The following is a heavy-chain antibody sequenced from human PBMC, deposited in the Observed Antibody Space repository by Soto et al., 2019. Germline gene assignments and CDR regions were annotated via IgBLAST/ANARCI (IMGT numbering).Heavy chain of an antibody. D-gene: IGHD3-22*01. CDR1: GFTFSSYA. CDR2: ISYDGSNK. V-gene: IGHV3-30-3*01. Sequence: GGSLRFSCAASGFTFSSYAMHWVRQAPGKGLEWVAVISYDGSNKYYADSVKGRFTISRDNSKNTLYLQMNSLRAEDTAVYYCARGIHYYDSSGSYNWFDPWGQGTLVTVSS. J-gene: IGHJ5*02. CDR3: ARGIHYYDSSGSYNWFDP.